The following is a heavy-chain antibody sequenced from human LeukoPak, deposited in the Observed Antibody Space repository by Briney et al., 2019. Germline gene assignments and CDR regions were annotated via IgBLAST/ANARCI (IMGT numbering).Heavy chain of an antibody. CDR2: IFYTGST. J-gene: IGHJ4*02. Sequence: SETLSLTCTVSGGSIGSYYWSWIRQPPGKGLEWIGYIFYTGSTNYNSSLKSRVTISIDTSKNQFSLKLSSVTAADTAVYYCARVTSSRATHYFDYWGQGTLVTVSS. D-gene: IGHD6-13*01. CDR1: GGSIGSYY. V-gene: IGHV4-59*12. CDR3: ARVTSSRATHYFDY.